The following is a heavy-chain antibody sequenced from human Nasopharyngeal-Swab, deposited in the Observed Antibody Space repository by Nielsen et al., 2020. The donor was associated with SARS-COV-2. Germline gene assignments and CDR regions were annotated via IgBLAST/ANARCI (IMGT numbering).Heavy chain of an antibody. CDR1: GYTFTSYG. CDR3: ARDYYDSSGYYWGHHDAFDI. D-gene: IGHD3-22*01. V-gene: IGHV1-2*02. Sequence: ASVKVSCKASGYTFTSYGISWVRQAPGQGLEWMGWISANSGGTNYAQKFQGRVTMTRDTSISTAYMELSRLRSDDTAVYYCARDYYDSSGYYWGHHDAFDIWGQGTMVTVSS. CDR2: ISANSGGT. J-gene: IGHJ3*02.